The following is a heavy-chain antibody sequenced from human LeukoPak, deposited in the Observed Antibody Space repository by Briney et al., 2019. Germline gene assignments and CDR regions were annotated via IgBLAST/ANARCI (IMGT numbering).Heavy chain of an antibody. J-gene: IGHJ4*02. CDR2: XNPNSXGT. D-gene: IGHD2-2*01. Sequence: ASVKVSCKASGYTXTGXXXHXXXXXXGXGXXWXXXXNPNSXGTNYAQKFQGRVTMTRDTSISTAYMELSRLRSDDTAVYYCARDIVVVPAAMPHNDYWGQGTLVTVSS. CDR3: ARDIVVVPAAMPHNDY. CDR1: GYTXTGXX. V-gene: IGHV1-2*02.